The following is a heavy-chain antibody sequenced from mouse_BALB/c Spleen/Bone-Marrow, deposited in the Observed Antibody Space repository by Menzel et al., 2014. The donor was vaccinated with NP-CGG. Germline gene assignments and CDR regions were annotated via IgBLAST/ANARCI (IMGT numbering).Heavy chain of an antibody. CDR1: GFTFSSFG. Sequence: EVHLVESGGGLVQPGGSRKLSCAASGFTFSSFGMHWVRQAPEKGLEWVAYISSGSSTIYYADTVKGRFTISRDNPKNTLFLQMTSLRSEDTAMYYCARGGNFAWFAYWGQRTLVTVSA. V-gene: IGHV5-17*02. D-gene: IGHD2-1*01. J-gene: IGHJ3*01. CDR3: ARGGNFAWFAY. CDR2: ISSGSSTI.